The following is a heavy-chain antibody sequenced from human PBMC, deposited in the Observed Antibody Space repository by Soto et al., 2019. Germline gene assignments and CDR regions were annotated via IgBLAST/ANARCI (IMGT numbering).Heavy chain of an antibody. Sequence: EAQLLESGGGLVQPGGSLSLSCTASGFDFINNAMAWVRQAPGKGLERVSTISADISYTYYADSVYGRFTISRDNSKNTVYLQMSSLRADETAIYYCATQNTAKRAFDIRGQGTMVSVSS. V-gene: IGHV3-23*01. CDR2: ISADISYT. CDR1: GFDFINNA. CDR3: ATQNTAKRAFDI. J-gene: IGHJ3*02. D-gene: IGHD2-21*02.